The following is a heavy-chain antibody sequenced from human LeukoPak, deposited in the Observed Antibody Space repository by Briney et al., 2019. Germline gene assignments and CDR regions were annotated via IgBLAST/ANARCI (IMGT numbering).Heavy chain of an antibody. V-gene: IGHV4-34*01. CDR3: ARVITMVRGVIGTNWLDP. D-gene: IGHD3-10*01. CDR2: INHSGST. CDR1: GGSFSGYY. Sequence: SETLSLTCAVYGGSFSGYYWSWIRQPPGKGLEWIGEINHSGSTNYNPSLKSRVTISVDTSKNQFSLKLSSVTAADTAVYYCARVITMVRGVIGTNWLDPWGQGTLVTVSS. J-gene: IGHJ5*02.